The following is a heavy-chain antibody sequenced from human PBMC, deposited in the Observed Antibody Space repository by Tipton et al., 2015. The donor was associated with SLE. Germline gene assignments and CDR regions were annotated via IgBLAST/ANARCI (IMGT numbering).Heavy chain of an antibody. CDR2: LDYSGNT. J-gene: IGHJ4*02. CDR3: ARLPDHSDSRDY. V-gene: IGHV4-31*03. D-gene: IGHD6-13*01. CDR1: GVSISGGGYY. Sequence: TLSLTCTVSGVSISGGGYYWSWVRQQPGRGLEWIGFLDYSGNTYYNPFLRNRVAISVDASKNQFSLKLRSVTAADTAVYYCARLPDHSDSRDYWGQGTLVSVSS.